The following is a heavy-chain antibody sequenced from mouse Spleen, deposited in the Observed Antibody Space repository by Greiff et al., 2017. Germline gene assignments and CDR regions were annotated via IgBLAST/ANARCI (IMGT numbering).Heavy chain of an antibody. J-gene: IGHJ3*01. CDR1: GYTFTDYN. CDR2: INPNNGGT. V-gene: IGHV1-22*01. D-gene: IGHD2-4*01. Sequence: VQLQQSGPELVKPGASVKMSCKASGYTFTDYNMHWVKQSHGKSLEWIGYINPNNGGTSYNQKFKGKATLTVNKSSSTAYMELRSLTSEDSAVYYCGRSYYDYDSWFAYWGQGTLVTVSA. CDR3: GRSYYDYDSWFAY.